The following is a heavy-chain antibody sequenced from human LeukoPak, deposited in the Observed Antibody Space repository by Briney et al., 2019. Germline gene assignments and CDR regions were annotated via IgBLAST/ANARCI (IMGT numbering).Heavy chain of an antibody. D-gene: IGHD4-17*01. Sequence: GSSVKVSCKASGGTFSSYAISWVRQAPGQGLEWMGRIIPILGIANYAQKFQGRVTITADKSTSTAYMELSSLRSEDTAVYYCARDVWTVTTNVWFDPWGQGTLVTVSS. CDR2: IIPILGIA. CDR1: GGTFSSYA. J-gene: IGHJ5*02. V-gene: IGHV1-69*04. CDR3: ARDVWTVTTNVWFDP.